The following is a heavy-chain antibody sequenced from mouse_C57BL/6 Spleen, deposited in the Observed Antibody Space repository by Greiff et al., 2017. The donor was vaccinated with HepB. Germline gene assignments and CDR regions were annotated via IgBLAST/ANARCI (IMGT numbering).Heavy chain of an antibody. V-gene: IGHV1-81*01. Sequence: QVQLKQSGAELARPGASVKLSCKASGYTFTSYGISWVKQRTGQGLEWIGEIYPRSGNTYYNEKFKGKATLTADKSSSTAYMELRSLTSEDSAVYFCARSPYGSSPYGYFDVWGTGTTVTVSS. D-gene: IGHD1-1*01. CDR3: ARSPYGSSPYGYFDV. J-gene: IGHJ1*03. CDR1: GYTFTSYG. CDR2: IYPRSGNT.